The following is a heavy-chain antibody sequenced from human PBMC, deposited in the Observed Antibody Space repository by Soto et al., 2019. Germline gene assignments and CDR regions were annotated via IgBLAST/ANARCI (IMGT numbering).Heavy chain of an antibody. Sequence: EVQLLESGGGSVQPGGSLRLSCAASGFTFSSYAMHWVRRPPGKGLEWVSSISGSGGTAYYADSVKGRFSISRDSLVNTLYLQMNSPRAEDTAVYYCAKGRGQNWKFDYWGQGTLVTVSP. CDR2: ISGSGGTA. V-gene: IGHV3-23*01. J-gene: IGHJ4*02. D-gene: IGHD1-1*01. CDR1: GFTFSSYA. CDR3: AKGRGQNWKFDY.